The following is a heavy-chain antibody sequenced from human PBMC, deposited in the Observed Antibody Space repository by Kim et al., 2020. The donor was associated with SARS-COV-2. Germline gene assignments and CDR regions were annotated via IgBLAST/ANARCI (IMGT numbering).Heavy chain of an antibody. D-gene: IGHD3-22*01. J-gene: IGHJ4*02. CDR2: IRSAINNYAT. Sequence: GGSLRLSCAASGLTFSGSAMHWVRQASGKGLEWVGRIRSAINNYATSYAASVNGRFTISRDDSKNTAYLQMNSLKTEDTAVYYCCHYHDGSGDSHATDYWGQGTLVTVSS. V-gene: IGHV3-73*01. CDR3: CHYHDGSGDSHATDY. CDR1: GLTFSGSA.